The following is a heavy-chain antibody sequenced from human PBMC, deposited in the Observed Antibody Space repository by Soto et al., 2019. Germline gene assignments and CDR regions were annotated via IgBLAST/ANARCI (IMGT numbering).Heavy chain of an antibody. J-gene: IGHJ3*01. D-gene: IGHD2-15*01. CDR2: ISTSGSTI. Sequence: GGSLRLSCATSGFTFTDYYMTWIRQAPGKGLEWLSYISTSGSTIFYADSVKGRFTISRDDAGSSLYLQMDSLRAEDTAVYYCAREICSGGRCYDTFDLWGQGTTVTVSS. V-gene: IGHV3-11*04. CDR3: AREICSGGRCYDTFDL. CDR1: GFTFTDYY.